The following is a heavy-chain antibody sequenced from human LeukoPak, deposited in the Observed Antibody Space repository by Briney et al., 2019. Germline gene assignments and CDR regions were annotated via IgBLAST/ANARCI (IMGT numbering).Heavy chain of an antibody. CDR1: GYTFTSYY. Sequence: GASVKVSCKASGYTFTSYYMHWVRQAPGQGLEWMGGIIPIFGTASYAQKFQGRVTITADESTSTAYMELSSLRSEDTAVYYCARDPPSDLRPRDYYYYGMDVWGQGTTVTVSS. V-gene: IGHV1-69*13. CDR2: IIPIFGTA. J-gene: IGHJ6*02. D-gene: IGHD3-16*01. CDR3: ARDPPSDLRPRDYYYYGMDV.